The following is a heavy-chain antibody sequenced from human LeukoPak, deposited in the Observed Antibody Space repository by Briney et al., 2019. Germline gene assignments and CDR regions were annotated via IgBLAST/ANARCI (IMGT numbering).Heavy chain of an antibody. V-gene: IGHV3-30*02. Sequence: GRSLRLSCAASKFTFNNYAMHWVRQAPGKGLDWVTFIRTDGSNKYYADSVKGRFTISRDNTKNTLYLQMNSLRAEDTAVYYCAKDGDDSIEHWGQGTLVTVSS. D-gene: IGHD3-22*01. CDR3: AKDGDDSIEH. CDR1: KFTFNNYA. CDR2: IRTDGSNK. J-gene: IGHJ4*02.